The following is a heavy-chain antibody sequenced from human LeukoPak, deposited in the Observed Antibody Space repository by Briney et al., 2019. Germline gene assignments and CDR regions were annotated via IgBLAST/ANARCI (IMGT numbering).Heavy chain of an antibody. V-gene: IGHV4-59*08. CDR2: IYYGGST. CDR1: GGSISSYY. Sequence: TSETLSLTCTVSGGSISSYYWSWIRQPPGKGLEWIGYIYYGGSTNYNPSLKSRVTISVDTSKNQFSLKLSSVTAADTAVYYCARLSLKTARSIWGQGTMVTVSS. CDR3: ARLSLKTARSI. D-gene: IGHD5-18*01. J-gene: IGHJ3*02.